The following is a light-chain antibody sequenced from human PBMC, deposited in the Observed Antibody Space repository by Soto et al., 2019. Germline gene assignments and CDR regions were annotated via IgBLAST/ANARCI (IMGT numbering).Light chain of an antibody. CDR1: QSVNIY. J-gene: IGKJ4*01. V-gene: IGKV3D-15*01. CDR2: GAS. CDR3: QQYDDWLRLT. Sequence: EIVMTQSTATLSVSPGERATLSCRASQSVNIYLDWYQQKPGQAPRLLIFGASYRATGIPARFSGSGSGTEFNLTISSLQSEDFAVYFCQQYDDWLRLTFGGGTKVEIK.